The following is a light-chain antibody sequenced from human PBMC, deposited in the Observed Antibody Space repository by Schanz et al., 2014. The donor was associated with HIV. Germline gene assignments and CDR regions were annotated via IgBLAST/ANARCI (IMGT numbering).Light chain of an antibody. J-gene: IGKJ2*01. CDR1: QSISTW. CDR3: LQYNDDVYT. CDR2: KAS. V-gene: IGKV1-5*03. Sequence: DIHMTQSTSTLSASEGDRVTITCRASQSISTWLAWYQQKPGKAPKLLIYKASSLESGVPSRFSGSGSGTEFTLTISSLQPDDFATYYCLQYNDDVYTFGQGTKLEIK.